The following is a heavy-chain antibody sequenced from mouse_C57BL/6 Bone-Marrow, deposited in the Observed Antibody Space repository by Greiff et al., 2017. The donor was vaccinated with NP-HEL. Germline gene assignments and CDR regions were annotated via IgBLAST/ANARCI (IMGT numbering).Heavy chain of an antibody. D-gene: IGHD2-12*01. Sequence: QVQLQQPGAELVKPGASVKLSCKASGYTFTSYWMQWVKQRPGQGLEWIGEIDPSDSYTNYNQKFKGKATLTVDTSSSTAYMQLSSLTSEDSAVDYCARLRDYWGQGTTLTVSS. CDR2: IDPSDSYT. CDR1: GYTFTSYW. J-gene: IGHJ2*01. V-gene: IGHV1-50*01. CDR3: ARLRDY.